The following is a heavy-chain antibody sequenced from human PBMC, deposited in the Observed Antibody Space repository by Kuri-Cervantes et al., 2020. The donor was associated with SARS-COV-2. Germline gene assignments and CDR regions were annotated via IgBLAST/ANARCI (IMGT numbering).Heavy chain of an antibody. Sequence: GGSLRLSCAASGFKFSRTDMHWVRQAPGKGLEWVAFISYDGNNKKCIASGKGRFTSSRDNSQNKLYLQMRSLRPEDTAMYYCAKDGAGAHDFWGQGTLVTVSS. CDR2: ISYDGNNK. CDR3: AKDGAGAHDF. J-gene: IGHJ4*02. V-gene: IGHV3-30*18. D-gene: IGHD4/OR15-4a*01. CDR1: GFKFSRTD.